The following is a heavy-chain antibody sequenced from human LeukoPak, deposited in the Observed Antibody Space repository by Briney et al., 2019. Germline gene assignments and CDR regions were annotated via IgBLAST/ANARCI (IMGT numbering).Heavy chain of an antibody. CDR1: EYTFTDYY. CDR2: INPKSGGRDT. V-gene: IGHV1-2*02. Sequence: ASVKVSCKALEYTFTDYYIHWVRQAPGQGLEWMGWINPKSGGRDTNYAQKFRGRVTMTTDTSISTAYMELSRLRSDDTAVYFWSKGHYDCDHPHYDGGSVDSWGQGTHITVSS. J-gene: IGHJ4*02. CDR3: SKGHYDCDHPHYDGGSVDS. D-gene: IGHD3-16*01.